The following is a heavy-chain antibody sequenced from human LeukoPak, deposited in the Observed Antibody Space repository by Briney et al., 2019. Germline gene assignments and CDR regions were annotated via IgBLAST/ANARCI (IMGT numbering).Heavy chain of an antibody. J-gene: IGHJ4*02. V-gene: IGHV3-23*01. Sequence: PGGSLRLSCAAFGFTFSSYAMSWVRQAPGKGLEWVSGIRDSGGSTFYADSVKGRFTISRDNSKNTLYLQMNSLRAEDTAVYYCAKDREGGYCSGGSCSFDYWGQGTLVTVSS. CDR1: GFTFSSYA. CDR3: AKDREGGYCSGGSCSFDY. D-gene: IGHD2-15*01. CDR2: IRDSGGST.